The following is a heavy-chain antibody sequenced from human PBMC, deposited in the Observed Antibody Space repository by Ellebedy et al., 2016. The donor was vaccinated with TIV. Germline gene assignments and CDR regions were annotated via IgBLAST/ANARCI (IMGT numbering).Heavy chain of an antibody. CDR2: ISWNSGSI. CDR3: AKDTALGLRLGELSRSRYFDL. Sequence: SLKISCAASGFTFDDYAMHWVRQAPGKGLEWVSGISWNSGSIGYADSVKGRFTISRDNAKNSLYLQMNSLRAEDTALYYCAKDTALGLRLGELSRSRYFDLWGRGTLVTVSS. J-gene: IGHJ2*01. V-gene: IGHV3-9*01. D-gene: IGHD3-16*02. CDR1: GFTFDDYA.